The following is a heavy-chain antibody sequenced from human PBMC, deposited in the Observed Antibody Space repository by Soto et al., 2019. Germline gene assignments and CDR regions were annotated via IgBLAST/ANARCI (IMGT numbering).Heavy chain of an antibody. Sequence: QVHLVQSGAEVKNPGASVRVSCKASGITYSTYAIHWVRQAPGQGLEWMGWINAGEGYTRYSQDFQGRVTLTTVTSASTTYMDLSKLTFEDTGVYYCARAISGYVTCGQGTQVTVSS. CDR2: INAGEGYT. V-gene: IGHV1-3*01. D-gene: IGHD6-25*01. CDR1: GITYSTYA. J-gene: IGHJ5*02. CDR3: ARAISGYVT.